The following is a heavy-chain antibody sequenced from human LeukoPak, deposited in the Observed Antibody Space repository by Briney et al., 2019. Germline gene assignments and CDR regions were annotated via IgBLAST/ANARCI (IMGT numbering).Heavy chain of an antibody. V-gene: IGHV1-46*01. J-gene: IGHJ6*02. Sequence: GASVKVSCKASGYTFTGYYMHWVRQAPGQGLEWMGIINPSGGSTSYAQKFQGRVTMTRDTSTSTVYMELSSLRSEDTAVYYCARDLSTMDYYYYGMDVWGQGTTVTVSS. D-gene: IGHD5/OR15-5a*01. CDR3: ARDLSTMDYYYYGMDV. CDR1: GYTFTGYY. CDR2: INPSGGST.